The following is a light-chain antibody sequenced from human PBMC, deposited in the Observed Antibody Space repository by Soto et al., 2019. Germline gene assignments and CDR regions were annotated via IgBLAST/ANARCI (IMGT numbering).Light chain of an antibody. V-gene: IGKV4-1*01. CDR2: WAS. CDR1: QGVLYSSNNKNY. J-gene: IGKJ1*01. CDR3: QQYYNWPPWT. Sequence: DIVMTQSPDSLAVSLGERATTNCKSSQGVLYSSNNKNYLAWYQQKPGQPPKLLIYWASTRESGVPDRFSGSGSGTEFTLSISSLQPEDSAVYYCQQYYNWPPWTFGQGTNVDI.